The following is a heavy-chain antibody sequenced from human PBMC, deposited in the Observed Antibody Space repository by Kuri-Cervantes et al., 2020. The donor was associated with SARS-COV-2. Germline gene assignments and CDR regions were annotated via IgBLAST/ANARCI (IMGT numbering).Heavy chain of an antibody. CDR1: GLTVSSNY. D-gene: IGHD1-1*01. CDR2: IYSGGGT. Sequence: GESLKISCAASGLTVSSNYMSWVRQAPGKGLEWVSVIYSGGGTYYADSVKGRFTISRDNYKNTLYPQMNSLRAEDTAVYYCARRESWKGDFDIWGQGTMVTVSS. V-gene: IGHV3-53*01. J-gene: IGHJ3*02. CDR3: ARRESWKGDFDI.